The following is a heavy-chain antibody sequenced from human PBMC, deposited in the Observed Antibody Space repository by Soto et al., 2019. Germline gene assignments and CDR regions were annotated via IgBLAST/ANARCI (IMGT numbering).Heavy chain of an antibody. CDR1: GYTFTGYY. Sequence: ASVKVSCTASGYTFTGYYIHWVRQAPGQGPEWMGWINPNIGGTNYAQKFKGRVTLTRDTSLSTAYMELSSLRSDDTAVYYCAILPSGSSACCPNWNSAVVYWGQGTSVTFPS. CDR2: INPNIGGT. V-gene: IGHV1-2*02. J-gene: IGHJ4*02. D-gene: IGHD2-2*01. CDR3: AILPSGSSACCPNWNSAVVY.